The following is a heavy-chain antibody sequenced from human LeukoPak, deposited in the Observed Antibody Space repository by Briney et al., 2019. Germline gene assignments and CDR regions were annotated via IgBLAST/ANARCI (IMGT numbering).Heavy chain of an antibody. CDR1: GGSFSGYY. Sequence: PSETLSLTCAVYGGSFSGYYWSWIRQPPGKGLEWIGEINHSGSTNYNPSLKSRVTISVDTSKNQFSLKLSSVTAADTAVYYCARDSGSRTWFDPWGQGTLVTVSS. D-gene: IGHD1-14*01. CDR3: ARDSGSRTWFDP. J-gene: IGHJ5*02. V-gene: IGHV4-34*09. CDR2: INHSGST.